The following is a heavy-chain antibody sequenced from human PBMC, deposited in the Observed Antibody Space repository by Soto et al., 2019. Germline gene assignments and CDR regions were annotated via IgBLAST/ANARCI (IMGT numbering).Heavy chain of an antibody. D-gene: IGHD3-22*01. CDR1: GFTFSNYG. CDR2: ISYDGSNK. J-gene: IGHJ4*02. V-gene: IGHV3-30*18. CDR3: AKVKLQHSSGYYYNY. Sequence: QVQLVESGGGVVQPGRSLRLSCAASGFTFSNYGMHWVRQPPGKGLEWVAIISYDGSNKYYADSVKGRFSISRDSSKDTLYLQMSSLRDEDTAVYYCAKVKLQHSSGYYYNYWGQGTLVTVSS.